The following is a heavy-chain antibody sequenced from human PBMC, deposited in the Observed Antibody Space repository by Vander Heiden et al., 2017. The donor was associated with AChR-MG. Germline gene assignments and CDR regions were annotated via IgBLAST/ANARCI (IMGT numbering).Heavy chain of an antibody. D-gene: IGHD3-10*01. V-gene: IGHV1-69*01. Sequence: QVQLVQSGAEVKKPGSSVKVSAKAPGGTFSSYAISWVRQAPGQGLEWMGGIIPIFGTANYAQKFQGRVTITADESTSTAYMELSSLRSEDTAVYYCARDSSYYYGSGDSNWFDPWGQGTLVTVSS. CDR1: GGTFSSYA. J-gene: IGHJ5*02. CDR3: ARDSSYYYGSGDSNWFDP. CDR2: IIPIFGTA.